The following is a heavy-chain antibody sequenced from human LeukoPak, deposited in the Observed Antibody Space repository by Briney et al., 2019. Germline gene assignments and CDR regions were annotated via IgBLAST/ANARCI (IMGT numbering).Heavy chain of an antibody. CDR3: ARDPPSYYDFWSDSYGMDV. D-gene: IGHD3-3*01. Sequence: GGSLRLSCAASGFTFSSYAMHWVRQAPGKGLEYVSAISSNGGSTYYANSVKGRFTISRDNSKNTLYLQMGSLRAEDMAVYYCARDPPSYYDFWSDSYGMDVWGQGTTVTVSS. V-gene: IGHV3-64*01. J-gene: IGHJ6*02. CDR1: GFTFSSYA. CDR2: ISSNGGST.